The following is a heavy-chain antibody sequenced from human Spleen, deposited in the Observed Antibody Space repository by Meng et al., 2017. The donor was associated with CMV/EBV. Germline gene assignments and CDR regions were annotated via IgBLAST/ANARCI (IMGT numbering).Heavy chain of an antibody. V-gene: IGHV1-2*02. Sequence: SCKTSGYTFTAHYIRWVRQAPGQGLEWMGWMNPNSGDTNYAQKFQGRVTMTRDTSISTAYMELSRLRSDDTAVYYCARSGVLNWFDPWGQGTLVTVSS. J-gene: IGHJ5*02. CDR3: ARSGVLNWFDP. D-gene: IGHD3-3*01. CDR2: MNPNSGDT. CDR1: GYTFTAHY.